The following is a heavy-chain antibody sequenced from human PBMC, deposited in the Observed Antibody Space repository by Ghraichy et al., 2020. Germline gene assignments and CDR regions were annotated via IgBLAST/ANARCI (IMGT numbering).Heavy chain of an antibody. CDR2: IIPIFGTA. CDR1: GGTFSSYA. Sequence: SVKVSCKASGGTFSSYAISWVRQAPGQGLEWMGGIIPIFGTANYAQKFQGRVTITADESTSTAYMELSSLRSEDTAVYYCARVLTGTTGEAYYMDVWGKGTTVTVSS. D-gene: IGHD1-7*01. J-gene: IGHJ6*03. V-gene: IGHV1-69*13. CDR3: ARVLTGTTGEAYYMDV.